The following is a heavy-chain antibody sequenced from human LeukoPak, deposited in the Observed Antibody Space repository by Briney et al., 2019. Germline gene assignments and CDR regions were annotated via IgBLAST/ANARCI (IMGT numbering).Heavy chain of an antibody. V-gene: IGHV4-30-2*01. Sequence: SQTLSLTCTVSGGSISSGGYYWSWIRQPPGKGLEWIGYIYHSGSTYYNPSLKSRVTISVDRSKNQFSLKLSSVTAADTAVYYCARETDDFWSGSLDYWGQGTLVTVSS. CDR1: GGSISSGGYY. CDR3: ARETDDFWSGSLDY. D-gene: IGHD3-3*01. CDR2: IYHSGST. J-gene: IGHJ4*02.